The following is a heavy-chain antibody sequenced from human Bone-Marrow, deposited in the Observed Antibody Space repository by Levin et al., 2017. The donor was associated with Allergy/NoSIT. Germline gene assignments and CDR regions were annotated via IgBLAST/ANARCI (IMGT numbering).Heavy chain of an antibody. J-gene: IGHJ4*02. CDR1: GASISDDNSY. CDR2: IYYLGGT. CDR3: SGQLGGGGSDY. D-gene: IGHD5-24*01. V-gene: IGHV4-39*01. Sequence: SQTLSLTCSVSGASISDDNSYWCWIRQSPGKGLEWVGNIYYLGGTHYNPSLMSRVTISIDTSKNHFSLRLNSVTAADTAVYYCSGQLGGGGSDYWGQGTLVTVSS.